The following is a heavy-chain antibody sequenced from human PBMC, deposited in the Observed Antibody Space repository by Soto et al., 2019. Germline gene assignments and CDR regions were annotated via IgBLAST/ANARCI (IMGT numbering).Heavy chain of an antibody. D-gene: IGHD3-3*01. CDR3: ARTPPYYDFWSGYYTRGYYYYGMDV. CDR2: IFSNDEK. CDR1: GFSLSNARMG. V-gene: IGHV2-26*01. J-gene: IGHJ6*02. Sequence: SGPTLVNPTETLTLTCTFSGFSLSNARMGVSWIRQPPGKALEWLAHIFSNDEKSYSTSLKSRLTISKDTSKSQVVLTMTNMDPVDTATYYCARTPPYYDFWSGYYTRGYYYYGMDVWGQGTTVTVSS.